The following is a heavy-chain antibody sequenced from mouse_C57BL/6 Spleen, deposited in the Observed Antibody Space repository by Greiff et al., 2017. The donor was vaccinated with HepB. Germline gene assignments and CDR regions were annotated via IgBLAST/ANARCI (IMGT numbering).Heavy chain of an antibody. Sequence: VHLQQSGAELVKPGASVKLSCKASGYTFTSYWMQWVKQRPGQGLEWIGEIDPSDSYTNYNQKFKGKATLTVDTSSSTAYMQLSSLTSEDSAVYYCASRRYDYDVPWYFDVWGTGTTVTVSS. CDR1: GYTFTSYW. V-gene: IGHV1-50*01. CDR2: IDPSDSYT. J-gene: IGHJ1*03. CDR3: ASRRYDYDVPWYFDV. D-gene: IGHD2-4*01.